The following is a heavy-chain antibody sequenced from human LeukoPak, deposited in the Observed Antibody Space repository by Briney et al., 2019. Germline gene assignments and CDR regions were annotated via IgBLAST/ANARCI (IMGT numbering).Heavy chain of an antibody. CDR1: GFSFTSYA. V-gene: IGHV3-23*01. J-gene: IGHJ5*02. Sequence: GGSLRLSCAASGFSFTSYAMNWVRQAPGKGLEWVSAISGSGGSTYYADAVKGRFTISRDNSKSTLYLQVSSLRAEDTAVYYCAKDRGNNYGLGVSWGQGTLVTVSS. CDR2: ISGSGGST. CDR3: AKDRGNNYGLGVS. D-gene: IGHD5-18*01.